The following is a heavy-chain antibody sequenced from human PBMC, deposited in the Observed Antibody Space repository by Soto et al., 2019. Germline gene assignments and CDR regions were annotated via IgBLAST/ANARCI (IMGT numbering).Heavy chain of an antibody. CDR1: GFTVSSNY. CDR2: IYSGGST. V-gene: IGHV3-66*04. D-gene: IGHD3-10*01. CDR3: ASHTAAHYYGSGSVIDY. J-gene: IGHJ4*02. Sequence: EVQLVESGGGLVQPGGSLRLSCAASGFTVSSNYMSWVRQAPGKGLEWVSVIYSGGSTYYADSVKGRFTISRDNSKNTLYLQMNSLRAEDTAVYYCASHTAAHYYGSGSVIDYWGQGTLVTVSS.